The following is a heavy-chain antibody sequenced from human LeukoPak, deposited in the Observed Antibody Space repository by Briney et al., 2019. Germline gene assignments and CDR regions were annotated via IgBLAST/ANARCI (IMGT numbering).Heavy chain of an antibody. CDR1: GYTFTHYG. CDR2: ISYDGNNK. Sequence: GGSLRLSCVISGYTFTHYGFHWVRQAPGKALEWVAYISYDGNNKYEDSVKGRFTISRDNSKNTLHLQMNGLRAEDTAVYYCARDPLDISRWADAFDIWGQGTTVIVSS. V-gene: IGHV3-30*03. J-gene: IGHJ3*02. CDR3: ARDPLDISRWADAFDI. D-gene: IGHD5-12*01.